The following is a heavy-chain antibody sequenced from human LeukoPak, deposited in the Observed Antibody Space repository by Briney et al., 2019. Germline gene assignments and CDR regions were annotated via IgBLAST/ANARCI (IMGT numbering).Heavy chain of an antibody. V-gene: IGHV3-21*01. J-gene: IGHJ3*02. CDR2: ISSSSSYI. D-gene: IGHD4-11*01. CDR3: ARGLPDVFDI. Sequence: GGSLRLSCAASGFTFSSYSMNWVRQAPGKGLEWVSSISSSSSYIYYADSVKGRFTISRDNAKNSLYPQMNSLRAEDTAVYYCARGLPDVFDIWGQGTMVTVSS. CDR1: GFTFSSYS.